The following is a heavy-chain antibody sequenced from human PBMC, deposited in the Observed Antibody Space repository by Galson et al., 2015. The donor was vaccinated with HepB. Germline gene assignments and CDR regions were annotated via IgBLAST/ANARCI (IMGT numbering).Heavy chain of an antibody. V-gene: IGHV3-74*01. CDR1: GFTSSSYW. D-gene: IGHD6-13*01. J-gene: IGHJ4*02. CDR2: INSDGSST. CDR3: ARDEHSTNWRFFGVLGTLSFDY. Sequence: SLRLSCAASGFTSSSYWMHWVRQAPEKGLVWVSRINSDGSSTIYADSVKGRFTISRDNAKNTLYLQMNSLRAEDTAIYYCARDEHSTNWRFFGVLGTLSFDYRDQGTLVTVSS.